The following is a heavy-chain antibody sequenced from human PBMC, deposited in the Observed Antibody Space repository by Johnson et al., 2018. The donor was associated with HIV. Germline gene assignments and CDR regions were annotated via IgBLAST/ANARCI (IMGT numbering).Heavy chain of an antibody. CDR2: IWYDGSNK. J-gene: IGHJ3*02. Sequence: QVQLVESGGGVVQPGRSLRLSCAATGFTFSSYGMHWVRHAPGKGLEWVAVIWYDGSNKYYADSVKGRFSISRDNSKNTLYLQMNSLRAEDTAIYYCAKCIWGSSLIDVFDMWGQGTMVTVSS. V-gene: IGHV3-33*06. D-gene: IGHD3-16*01. CDR3: AKCIWGSSLIDVFDM. CDR1: GFTFSSYG.